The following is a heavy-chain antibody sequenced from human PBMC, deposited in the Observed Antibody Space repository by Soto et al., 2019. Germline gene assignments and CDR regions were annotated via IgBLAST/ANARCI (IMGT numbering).Heavy chain of an antibody. CDR1: GGSVNTAPYY. J-gene: IGHJ4*02. CDR2: IYYSGTT. V-gene: IGHV4-61*01. CDR3: ARDHHSFYDTSGYYPYFDY. D-gene: IGHD3-22*01. Sequence: QVQLQESGPGLVKPSETLSLSCTVSGGSVNTAPYYWSWIRQPPGKGLEWIGNIYYSGTTNYNPSLKSPVHISLDTSKNQFSLTLRSVTAADTAVYFCARDHHSFYDTSGYYPYFDYWGQGTLVTVSS.